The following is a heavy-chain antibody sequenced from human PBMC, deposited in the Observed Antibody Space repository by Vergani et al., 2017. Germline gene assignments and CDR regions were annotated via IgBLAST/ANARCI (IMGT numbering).Heavy chain of an antibody. V-gene: IGHV3-33*01. CDR2: IWYDGSNK. D-gene: IGHD4-23*01. CDR3: ARDSGGNYFDY. J-gene: IGHJ4*02. CDR1: GFTFSSYG. Sequence: QVQLVESGGGVVQPGRSLRLSCAASGFTFSSYGMHWVRQAPGKGLEWVAVIWYDGSNKYYADPVKGRFTISRDNSKNTLYLQMNSLRAEDTAVYYCARDSGGNYFDYWGQGTLVTVSS.